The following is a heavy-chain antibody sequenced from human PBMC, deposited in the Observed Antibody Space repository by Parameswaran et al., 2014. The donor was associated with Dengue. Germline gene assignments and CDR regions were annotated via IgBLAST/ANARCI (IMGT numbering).Heavy chain of an antibody. CDR2: IRYDGSNK. J-gene: IGHJ5*02. Sequence: WIRQPPGKGLEWVAFIRYDGSNKYYADSVKGRFTISRDNSKNTLYLQMNSLRAEDTAVYYCAKGMYSSRPTWGQGTLVTVSS. V-gene: IGHV3-30*02. D-gene: IGHD6-13*01. CDR3: AKGMYSSRPT.